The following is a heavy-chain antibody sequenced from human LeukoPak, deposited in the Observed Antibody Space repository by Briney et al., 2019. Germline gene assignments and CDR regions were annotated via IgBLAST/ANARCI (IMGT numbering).Heavy chain of an antibody. CDR2: IYYSGST. J-gene: IGHJ2*01. D-gene: IGHD4-23*01. CDR1: GGSISRDY. V-gene: IGHV4-59*12. Sequence: SETLSLTCTVSGGSISRDYWSWIRQPPGKGLEWIGYIYYSGSTNYNPSLESRVSISVDTSKNQFSLKLSSVTAADTAVYYCARVSYGGNFRSKDWYFDLWGRGTLVTVSS. CDR3: ARVSYGGNFRSKDWYFDL.